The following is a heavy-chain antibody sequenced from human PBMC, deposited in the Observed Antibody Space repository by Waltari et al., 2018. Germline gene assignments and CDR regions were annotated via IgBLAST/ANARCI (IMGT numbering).Heavy chain of an antibody. CDR3: AKSGTVTTGGYYYYGMDV. Sequence: EVQLLESGGGLVQPGGSLRLSCAASGFTFSSYAMSWVRQAPGKGLEWVSAISGSGGSTYYADSVKGRFTISRDNSKNTLYLQMNSLRAEDTAVYYCAKSGTVTTGGYYYYGMDVWGQGTTVTVSS. J-gene: IGHJ6*02. CDR2: ISGSGGST. CDR1: GFTFSSYA. V-gene: IGHV3-23*01. D-gene: IGHD4-17*01.